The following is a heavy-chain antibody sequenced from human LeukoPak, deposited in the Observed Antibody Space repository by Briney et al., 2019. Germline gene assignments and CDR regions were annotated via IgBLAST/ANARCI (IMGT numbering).Heavy chain of an antibody. V-gene: IGHV1-24*01. J-gene: IGHJ4*02. Sequence: ASVKVSCKVSGYTLTELSMHWVRQAPGKGLEWMGGFDPEDGETIYAQKFQGKVTMTEDTSTDTAYMELGSLRSEDTAVYYCATDRGDYYDSRGIFDYWGQGTLVTVSS. D-gene: IGHD3-22*01. CDR1: GYTLTELS. CDR3: ATDRGDYYDSRGIFDY. CDR2: FDPEDGET.